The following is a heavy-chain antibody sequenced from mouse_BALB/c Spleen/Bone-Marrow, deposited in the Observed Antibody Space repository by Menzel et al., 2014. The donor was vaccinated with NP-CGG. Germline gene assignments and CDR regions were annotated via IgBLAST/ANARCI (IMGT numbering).Heavy chain of an antibody. CDR3: ASYRYGWYFDV. V-gene: IGHV14-3*02. CDR1: GFNIKDTY. D-gene: IGHD2-14*01. CDR2: IDPAIFT. Sequence: EVQVVESGAELVKPGASVKLSCTASGFNIKDTYLHWVKQRPEQGLDWIGRIDPAIFTKYDPKFQGKATITADTSSNTAYLHLSSLTSEDTAAYYCASYRYGWYFDVWGAGTTVTVSS. J-gene: IGHJ1*01.